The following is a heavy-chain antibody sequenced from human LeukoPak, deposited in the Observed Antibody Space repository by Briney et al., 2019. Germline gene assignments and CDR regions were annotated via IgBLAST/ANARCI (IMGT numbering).Heavy chain of an antibody. V-gene: IGHV4-34*01. Sequence: SDTLSLTCAVYGGSFSGYYWSWIRQPPGKGLEWIGEINHSGSTNYNPSLKSRVTISVDTSKNQFSLKLSSVTAADTAVYYCARSVAARAVDYWGQGTLVTVSS. D-gene: IGHD6-6*01. CDR2: INHSGST. J-gene: IGHJ4*02. CDR3: ARSVAARAVDY. CDR1: GGSFSGYY.